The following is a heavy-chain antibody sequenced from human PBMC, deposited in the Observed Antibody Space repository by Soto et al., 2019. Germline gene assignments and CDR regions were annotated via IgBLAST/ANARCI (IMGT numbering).Heavy chain of an antibody. CDR2: IIPIFGTA. Sequence: QVQLVQSGAEVKKPGSSVKVSCKASGGTFSSYAISWVRQAPGQGLEWMGGIIPIFGTANYAQKFQGRVTITADESTSTAYRELSSLRSEDTALYYCARHPVSGSYASYYGMDVWGQGTTVTVSS. CDR1: GGTFSSYA. CDR3: ARHPVSGSYASYYGMDV. D-gene: IGHD1-26*01. J-gene: IGHJ6*02. V-gene: IGHV1-69*12.